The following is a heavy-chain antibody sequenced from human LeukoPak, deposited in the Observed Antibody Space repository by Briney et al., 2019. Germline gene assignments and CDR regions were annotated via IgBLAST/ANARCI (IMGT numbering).Heavy chain of an antibody. CDR2: IIPIFGTA. J-gene: IGHJ5*02. V-gene: IGHV1-69*05. CDR1: GGTFSSHA. D-gene: IGHD6-6*01. Sequence: ASVKVSCKASGGTFSSHAISWARQAPGQGLEWMGGIIPIFGTANYAQKFQGRVTITTDESTSTAYMELSSLRSEDTAVYYCARAVGIAARPLINWFDPWGQGTLVTVSS. CDR3: ARAVGIAARPLINWFDP.